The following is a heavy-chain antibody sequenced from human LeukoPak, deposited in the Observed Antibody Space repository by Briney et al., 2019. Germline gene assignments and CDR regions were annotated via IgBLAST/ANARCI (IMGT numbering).Heavy chain of an antibody. CDR2: INPNSGGT. Sequence: ASVKVSCKASGYTFTGYYMHWVRQAPGQGLEWMGWINPNSGGTNYAQKFQGRVTMTRDTSISTAYMELSRLRSDDTAVYYCARDLWGSSSWYLYYYYGMDVWGQGTTVTVSS. J-gene: IGHJ6*02. V-gene: IGHV1-2*02. D-gene: IGHD6-13*01. CDR1: GYTFTGYY. CDR3: ARDLWGSSSWYLYYYYGMDV.